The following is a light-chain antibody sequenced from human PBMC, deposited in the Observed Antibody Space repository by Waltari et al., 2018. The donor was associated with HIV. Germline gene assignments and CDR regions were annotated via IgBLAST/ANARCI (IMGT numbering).Light chain of an antibody. Sequence: QSALTQPPSASGSPGPSVTLSCTGTSSDVGGYNYVSWYQQHPGKAPKLMIYEVSKRPSGVPDRFSGSGSGNTASLTVSGLQAEDEADYYCSSYTGSDNLVFGGGTKLTVL. CDR1: SSDVGGYNY. V-gene: IGLV2-8*01. J-gene: IGLJ2*01. CDR2: EVS. CDR3: SSYTGSDNLV.